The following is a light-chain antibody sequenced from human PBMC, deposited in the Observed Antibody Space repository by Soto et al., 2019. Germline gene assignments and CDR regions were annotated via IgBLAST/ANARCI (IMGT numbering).Light chain of an antibody. V-gene: IGKV4-1*01. Sequence: DILMTQSPDSLAVSLGARATINCKSSQSVLYNSNNKNYLAWYQQKPGQPPRLLIYWASSRESGVPDRFSGSGSGTDFTLTISRLEPEDFAVYYCQQYGSSLWTFGQGTKVDI. CDR3: QQYGSSLWT. CDR2: WAS. J-gene: IGKJ1*01. CDR1: QSVLYNSNNKNY.